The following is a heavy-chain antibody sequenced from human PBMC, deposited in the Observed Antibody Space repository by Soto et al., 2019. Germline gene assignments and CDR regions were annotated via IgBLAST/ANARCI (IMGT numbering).Heavy chain of an antibody. CDR2: IYYSGST. Sequence: QVQLQESRPGLVKPSETLSLTCTVSGGSISSYYWSWIRQPPGKGLEWIGYIYYSGSTNYNPSLKSRVTISVDTSKNQFSLKLSSVTAADTAVYYCARAWGRVFDYWGQGTLVTVSS. J-gene: IGHJ4*02. CDR1: GGSISSYY. D-gene: IGHD3-16*01. V-gene: IGHV4-59*01. CDR3: ARAWGRVFDY.